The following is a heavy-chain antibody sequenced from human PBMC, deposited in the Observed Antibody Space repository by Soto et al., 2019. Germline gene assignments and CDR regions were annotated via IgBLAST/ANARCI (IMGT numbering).Heavy chain of an antibody. Sequence: QVQLVESGGGVVQPGRSLRLSCAASGFIFSSYAMHWVRQAPGKGLEWVAVISYDGSNKYYADSVKGRFTISRDNSKNALYLSMNGLRAEATAVYSCARGGRIYYGMDVWGQGTTVTVSS. J-gene: IGHJ6*02. CDR3: ARGGRIYYGMDV. CDR2: ISYDGSNK. D-gene: IGHD3-16*01. V-gene: IGHV3-30-3*01. CDR1: GFIFSSYA.